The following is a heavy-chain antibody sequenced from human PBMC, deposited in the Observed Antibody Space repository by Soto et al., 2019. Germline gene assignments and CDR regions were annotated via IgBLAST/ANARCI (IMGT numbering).Heavy chain of an antibody. Sequence: SETLSLTCTVSGGSISSYYWSWIRQPPGKGLEWIGYIYYSGSTNYNPSLKSRVTISVDTSKNQFSLKLSSVTAADTAVYYCARGDHLYDFWSGYYFDYWGQGTLVTVSS. D-gene: IGHD3-3*01. CDR3: ARGDHLYDFWSGYYFDY. J-gene: IGHJ4*02. CDR2: IYYSGST. CDR1: GGSISSYY. V-gene: IGHV4-59*08.